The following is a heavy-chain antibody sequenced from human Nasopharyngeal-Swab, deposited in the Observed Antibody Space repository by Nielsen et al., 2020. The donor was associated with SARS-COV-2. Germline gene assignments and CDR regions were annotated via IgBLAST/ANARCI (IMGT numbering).Heavy chain of an antibody. CDR3: AREGN. J-gene: IGHJ4*02. Sequence: SETLSLTCTVSGGSISSSSYYWGWIRQPPGKGLEWIGYIYYSGSTYYNPSLKSRVTISVDTSKNQFSLKPSSVTAADTAVYYCAREGNWGQGTLVTVSS. CDR1: GGSISSSSYY. V-gene: IGHV4-30-4*08. CDR2: IYYSGST.